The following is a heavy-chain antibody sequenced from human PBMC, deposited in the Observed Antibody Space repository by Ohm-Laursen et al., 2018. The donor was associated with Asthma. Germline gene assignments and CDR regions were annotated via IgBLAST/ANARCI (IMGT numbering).Heavy chain of an antibody. CDR3: ARKAGSCITSNCYSLDF. CDR1: GGTFSNYV. J-gene: IGHJ4*02. D-gene: IGHD2-15*01. V-gene: IGHV1-69*13. CDR2: INSVFGTS. Sequence: SVKVSCKSSGGTFSNYVIGWVRQAPGQGLEWLGGINSVFGTSTYAQKFHDRFTITADESTSTVYMTLSSLTSEDTAVYYCARKAGSCITSNCYSLDFWGQGTLVTVSS.